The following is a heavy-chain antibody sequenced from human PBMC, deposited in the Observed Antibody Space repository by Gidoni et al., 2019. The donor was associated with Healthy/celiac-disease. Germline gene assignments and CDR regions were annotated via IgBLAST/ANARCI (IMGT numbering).Heavy chain of an antibody. J-gene: IGHJ5*02. D-gene: IGHD4-4*01. CDR2: IIPILGIA. CDR1: GGSVSSYT. V-gene: IGHV1-69*08. CDR3: ARDRTTKGGANWFDP. Sequence: QVQLVQSGAEVKKPGSSVKVSCKASGGSVSSYTISWVRQAPGQGLGWKGRIIPILGIANYAQKFQGSVTITADKSTSTDYLELSSLRSEDTAVYYCARDRTTKGGANWFDPWGQGTLVTVSS.